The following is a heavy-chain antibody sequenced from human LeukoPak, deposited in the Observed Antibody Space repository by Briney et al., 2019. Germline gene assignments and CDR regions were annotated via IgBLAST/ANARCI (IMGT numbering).Heavy chain of an antibody. CDR2: ISAYNGNT. D-gene: IGHD6-6*01. CDR3: ARSSSSGNFDY. J-gene: IGHJ4*02. Sequence: GASVKVSCKASGYTFTSYGISWVRQAPGQGLEWMGWISAYNGNTNYAQKLQGRVTMTRDTSISTAYMELSRLRSDDTAVYYCARSSSSGNFDYWGQGTLVTVSS. CDR1: GYTFTSYG. V-gene: IGHV1-18*01.